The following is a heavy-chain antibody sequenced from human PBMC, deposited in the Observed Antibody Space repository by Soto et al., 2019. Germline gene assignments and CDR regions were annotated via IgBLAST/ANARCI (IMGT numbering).Heavy chain of an antibody. CDR3: ARDGQWLPRDGLRSSYYFDY. CDR2: IWYDGGNK. V-gene: IGHV3-33*01. Sequence: QVQLVESGGGVVQPGRSLRLSCAASGFNFSSYVMHWVRQAPGKGLEWVAVIWYDGGNKYYADSVKGRFTISRDNSKNTLYLLMNSLRAEDTAVYYCARDGQWLPRDGLRSSYYFDYWGQGTLVTVSS. D-gene: IGHD6-19*01. CDR1: GFNFSSYV. J-gene: IGHJ4*02.